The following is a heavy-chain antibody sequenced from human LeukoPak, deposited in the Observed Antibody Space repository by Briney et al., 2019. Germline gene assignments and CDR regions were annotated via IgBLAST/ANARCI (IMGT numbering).Heavy chain of an antibody. CDR3: ARAYSNPSYYYYYMDV. Sequence: SETLSLTCTVSGGSISSYYWSWIRQPAGKGLEWIGRIYSSGSANYNPPLKSRVTISVDKSKNQFSLRLSSVTAADTAVYYCARAYSNPSYYYYYMDVWGKGTTVTVSS. CDR2: IYSSGSA. V-gene: IGHV4-4*07. J-gene: IGHJ6*03. CDR1: GGSISSYY. D-gene: IGHD4-11*01.